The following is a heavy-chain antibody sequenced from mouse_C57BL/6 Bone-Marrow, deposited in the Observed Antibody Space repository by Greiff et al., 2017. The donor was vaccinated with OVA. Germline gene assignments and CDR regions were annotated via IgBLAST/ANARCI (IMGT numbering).Heavy chain of an antibody. CDR3: ARHGGEWDFDY. Sequence: EVQVVESGGGLVQPGESLKLSCESYEFAFPYYYMYWVRKTPEKRLELVASINSDGGSTYYPDTVKGRFTISRDNAKNTLYLQMSSLRSEDTALYYCARHGGEWDFDYWGKGTSVTVSS. V-gene: IGHV5-2*01. CDR2: INSDGGST. D-gene: IGHD4-1*01. J-gene: IGHJ4*01. CDR1: EFAFPYYY.